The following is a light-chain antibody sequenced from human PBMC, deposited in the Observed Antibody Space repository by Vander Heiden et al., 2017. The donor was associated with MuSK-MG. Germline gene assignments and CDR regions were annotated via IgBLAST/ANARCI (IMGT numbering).Light chain of an antibody. J-gene: IGKJ3*01. CDR2: AAS. CDR1: QGISSY. V-gene: IGKV1-9*01. Sequence: IQLTHSPSSLSAPVGDRVTITCRASQGISSYLAWYQQKPGKAPKLLIYAASTLQSGVPSRFSGSRSGTAFTLTISSLQPKNFATYCGQQLNSYPLTFGPGTKVAIK. CDR3: QQLNSYPLT.